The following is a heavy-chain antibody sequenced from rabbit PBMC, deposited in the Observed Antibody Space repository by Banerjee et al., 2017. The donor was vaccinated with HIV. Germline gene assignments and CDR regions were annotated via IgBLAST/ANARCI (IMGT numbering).Heavy chain of an antibody. CDR2: IYAGSSGST. Sequence: QEQLVESGGGLVQPEGSLTLTCTASGFSFSSSYYMCWVRQAPGKGLEWIACIYAGSSGSTKYASWVNGRFTISKTSSTTVTLQMTSLTAADTATYFCAGELGYAGYGYATEFNLWGQGTLVTVS. CDR3: AGELGYAGYGYATEFNL. J-gene: IGHJ4*01. CDR1: GFSFSSSYY. D-gene: IGHD6-1*01. V-gene: IGHV1S45*01.